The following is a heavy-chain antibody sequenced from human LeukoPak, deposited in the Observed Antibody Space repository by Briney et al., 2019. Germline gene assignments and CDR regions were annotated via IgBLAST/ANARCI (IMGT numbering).Heavy chain of an antibody. J-gene: IGHJ5*02. CDR1: GGSISSGSYY. Sequence: SETLSLTCTVSGGSISSGSYYWSWIRQPAGKGLEWIGRIYTSGSTNYNPSLKSRVTISVDTSKNQFSLKLSSVTAADTAVYYCARAPYYDILTGYLQWFDPWGQGTLVPVSS. CDR3: ARAPYYDILTGYLQWFDP. D-gene: IGHD3-9*01. CDR2: IYTSGST. V-gene: IGHV4-61*02.